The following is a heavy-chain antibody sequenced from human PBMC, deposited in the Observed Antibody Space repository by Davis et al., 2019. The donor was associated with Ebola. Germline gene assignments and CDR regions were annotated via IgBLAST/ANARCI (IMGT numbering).Heavy chain of an antibody. CDR2: IIPIFGTA. Sequence: AASVKVSCKASGGTFSSYAISWVRQAPGQGLEWMGGIIPIFGTANYAQKFQGRVTITADKSTSTAYMELRSLRSDDTAVYYCARGHWSTVTTYYFDYWGQGTLVTVSS. CDR1: GGTFSSYA. J-gene: IGHJ4*02. D-gene: IGHD4-17*01. CDR3: ARGHWSTVTTYYFDY. V-gene: IGHV1-69*06.